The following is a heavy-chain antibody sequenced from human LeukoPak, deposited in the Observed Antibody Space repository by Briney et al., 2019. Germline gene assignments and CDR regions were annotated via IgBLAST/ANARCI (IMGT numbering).Heavy chain of an antibody. J-gene: IGHJ4*02. V-gene: IGHV3-74*01. Sequence: GGSLRLSCAASGFTFSSYWMHWVRRAPGKGLVWVSRINTDGSSTTYADSVKGRFTMSRDNAKNTLYLQMNSLRAEDMALYYCAKGGYSSSWSTFDYWGQGTLVTVSS. CDR1: GFTFSSYW. CDR3: AKGGYSSSWSTFDY. D-gene: IGHD6-13*01. CDR2: INTDGSST.